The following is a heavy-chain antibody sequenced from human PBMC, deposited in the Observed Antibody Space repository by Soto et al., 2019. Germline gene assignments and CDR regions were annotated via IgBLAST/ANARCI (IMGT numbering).Heavy chain of an antibody. CDR1: GGSVSSSNYY. CDR3: ARYPQYGSFFDY. D-gene: IGHD3-10*01. J-gene: IGHJ4*02. CDR2: VYYSGST. Sequence: QVQLQESGPGLVKPSETLSLTCTVSGGSVSSSNYYWTWIRQPPGKGLAWIGYVYYSGSTNYNPSRKSRVTISVDTSKNQFSLKLSSVTAADTAVYFCARYPQYGSFFDYWGQGTLVTVTS. V-gene: IGHV4-61*01.